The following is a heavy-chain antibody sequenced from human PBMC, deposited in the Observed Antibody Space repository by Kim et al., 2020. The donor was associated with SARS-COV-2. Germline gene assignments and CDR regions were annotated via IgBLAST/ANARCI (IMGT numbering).Heavy chain of an antibody. J-gene: IGHJ4*02. CDR1: GYTFTSYY. CDR3: ARGGGVYHIVVVTAKDY. CDR2: INPSGGST. V-gene: IGHV1-46*01. Sequence: ASVKVSCKASGYTFTSYYMHWVRQAPGQGLEWMGIINPSGGSTSYAQKFQGRVTMTRDTSTSTVYMELSSLRSEDTAVYYCARGGGVYHIVVVTAKDYWGQGTLVTVSS. D-gene: IGHD2-21*02.